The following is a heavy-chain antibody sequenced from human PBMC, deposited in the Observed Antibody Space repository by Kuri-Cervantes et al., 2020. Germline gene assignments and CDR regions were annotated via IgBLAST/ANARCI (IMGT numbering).Heavy chain of an antibody. Sequence: SETLSLTCAVYGGSFSGYYWSWIRQPPGKGLEWIGEINHSGSTNYSPSLKSRVTISVDTSKNQFSLKLSSVTAADTAVYYCAKGPLARSSTSCYDYWGQGTLVTVSS. CDR2: INHSGST. J-gene: IGHJ4*02. V-gene: IGHV4-34*01. CDR3: AKGPLARSSTSCYDY. D-gene: IGHD2-2*01. CDR1: GGSFSGYY.